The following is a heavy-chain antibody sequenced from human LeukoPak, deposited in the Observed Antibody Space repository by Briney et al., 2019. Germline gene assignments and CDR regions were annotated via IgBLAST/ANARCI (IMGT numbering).Heavy chain of an antibody. J-gene: IGHJ4*02. V-gene: IGHV3-11*06. D-gene: IGHD4-17*01. CDR2: ISSSSSFT. Sequence: GGSLRLSCAASGFTFSDYYMNWIRQAPGKGLEWVSYISSSSSFTNYADSVKGRFTISRDNAKNSLYLQMNSLRAEDTAVYYCAKTPTVTAQIDYWGQGTLVTVSS. CDR3: AKTPTVTAQIDY. CDR1: GFTFSDYY.